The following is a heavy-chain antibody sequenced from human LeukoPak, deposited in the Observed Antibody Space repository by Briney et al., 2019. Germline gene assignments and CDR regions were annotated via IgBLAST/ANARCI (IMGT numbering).Heavy chain of an antibody. CDR2: INPSGGST. CDR1: GYTFTIYY. J-gene: IGHJ4*02. CDR3: ARDRQGYFDY. Sequence: GASVNVSCKASGYTFTIYYMHWVRQAPGQGLEWMGIINPSGGSTSYAQKFQGRVTMTRDTSTSTVYMELSSLRSEDTAVYYCARDRQGYFDYWGQGTLVTVSS. V-gene: IGHV1-46*01.